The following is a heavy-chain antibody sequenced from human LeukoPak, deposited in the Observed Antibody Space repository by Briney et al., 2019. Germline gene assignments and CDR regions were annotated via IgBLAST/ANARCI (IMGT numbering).Heavy chain of an antibody. Sequence: GGSLRLSCAASGFTFSNYAMSWVRQAPGKGLEWVSAISGGGANIYYADSVKGRFTISRDNSNNTVFLQMNSLRAEDTAVYYCAKDWALMGSSTWFDYWGQATLVTVSS. J-gene: IGHJ5*01. CDR2: ISGGGANI. V-gene: IGHV3-23*01. CDR3: AKDWALMGSSTWFDY. CDR1: GFTFSNYA. D-gene: IGHD2-2*01.